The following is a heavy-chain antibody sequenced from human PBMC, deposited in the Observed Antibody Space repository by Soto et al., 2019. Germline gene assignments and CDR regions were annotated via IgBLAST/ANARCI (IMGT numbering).Heavy chain of an antibody. J-gene: IGHJ6*02. Sequence: ASVKVSCKASGYPFTRYSIRWVRQAPGQGLEWMGWISGYNGDTEYPKNFQGRLTMTIDTSTTTASMELRSLGSDDTAVYYCARASLTIFGAPYGMDVWGQGTSVTVSS. CDR1: GYPFTRYS. D-gene: IGHD3-3*01. CDR2: ISGYNGDT. CDR3: ARASLTIFGAPYGMDV. V-gene: IGHV1-18*04.